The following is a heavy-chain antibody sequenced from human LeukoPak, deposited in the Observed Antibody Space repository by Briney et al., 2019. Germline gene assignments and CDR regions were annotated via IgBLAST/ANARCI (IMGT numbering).Heavy chain of an antibody. CDR1: GFTVSSNY. J-gene: IGHJ4*02. CDR3: ARDESGDLDY. D-gene: IGHD7-27*01. Sequence: PGGSLRLSCAASGFTVSSNYMSWVRQAPGKGLEWVSVIYSGGSTYYADSVKGRFTISRDNSENTLYLQMNSLRGEDTAVYYCARDESGDLDYWGQGTLVTVSS. V-gene: IGHV3-53*01. CDR2: IYSGGST.